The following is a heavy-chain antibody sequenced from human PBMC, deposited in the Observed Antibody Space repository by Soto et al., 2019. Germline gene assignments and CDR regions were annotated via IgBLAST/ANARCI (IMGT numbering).Heavy chain of an antibody. V-gene: IGHV4-34*01. CDR3: ARVKITGLFDY. J-gene: IGHJ4*02. CDR2: INHSGST. CDR1: GGSFSGYY. D-gene: IGHD2-8*02. Sequence: SETLSLTCAVYGGSFSGYYWTWIRQPPGTGLEWIGEINHSGSTNYNPSLKSRVTISVDTSKNQFSLKLTSVTAADTAVYYCARVKITGLFDYWGLGTLVTVS.